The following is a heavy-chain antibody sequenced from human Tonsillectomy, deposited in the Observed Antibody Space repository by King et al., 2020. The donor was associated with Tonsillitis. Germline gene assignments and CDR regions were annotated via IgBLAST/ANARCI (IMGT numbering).Heavy chain of an antibody. CDR1: GGSFSGYY. J-gene: IGHJ6*03. D-gene: IGHD2-2*01. CDR3: ARGGTHIVVVPAAINYYYYMDV. CDR2: INHSGST. Sequence: VQLQQWGAGLLKPSETLSLTCAVYGGSFSGYYWSWIRQPPGKGLEWIGEINHSGSTNYNPSLKSRVTISVDTSKNQFSLKLCSVTAADTAVYYCARGGTHIVVVPAAINYYYYMDVWGKGTTVTVSS. V-gene: IGHV4-34*01.